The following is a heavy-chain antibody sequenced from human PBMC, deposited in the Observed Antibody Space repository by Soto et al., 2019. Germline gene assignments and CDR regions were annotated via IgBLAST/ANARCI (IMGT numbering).Heavy chain of an antibody. D-gene: IGHD2-2*01. J-gene: IGHJ4*02. Sequence: EVQLLESGGNLVQPGGSLRLSCATSGFTFSTYAMSWVRQAPGQGLDWVSSIHSSGVTDYADSVKGRFTSARDNSKNTLYLQLNSLRAEDTAIYYCSKNYHFESWGEGTRVTVSS. CDR1: GFTFSTYA. CDR3: SKNYHFES. V-gene: IGHV3-23*01. CDR2: IHSSGVT.